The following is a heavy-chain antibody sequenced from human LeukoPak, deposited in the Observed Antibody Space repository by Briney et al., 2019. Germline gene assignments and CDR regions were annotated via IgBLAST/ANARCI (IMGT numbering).Heavy chain of an antibody. J-gene: IGHJ4*02. D-gene: IGHD6-6*01. Sequence: SETLSLTCTVSGGSISSYYWSWIRQPPGKGLEWIGYIYYSGSTNYNPSLRSRVTISVDTSKNQFSLKLSSVTAADTAVYYCARVGIAARPFFDYWGQGTLVTVSS. V-gene: IGHV4-59*01. CDR3: ARVGIAARPFFDY. CDR1: GGSISSYY. CDR2: IYYSGST.